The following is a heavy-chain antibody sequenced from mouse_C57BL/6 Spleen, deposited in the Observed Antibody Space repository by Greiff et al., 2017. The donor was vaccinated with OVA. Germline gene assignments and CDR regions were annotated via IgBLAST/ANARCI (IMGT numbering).Heavy chain of an antibody. CDR3: ARFITTVVAYYYAMDY. V-gene: IGHV1-80*01. D-gene: IGHD1-1*01. Sequence: QVQLQQSGAELVKPGASVKISCKASGYAFSSYWMNWVKQRPGKGLEWIGQIYPGDGDTNYNGKFKGKATLTADKSSSTAYMQLSSLTSEDSAVYFCARFITTVVAYYYAMDYWGQGTSVTVSS. CDR2: IYPGDGDT. J-gene: IGHJ4*01. CDR1: GYAFSSYW.